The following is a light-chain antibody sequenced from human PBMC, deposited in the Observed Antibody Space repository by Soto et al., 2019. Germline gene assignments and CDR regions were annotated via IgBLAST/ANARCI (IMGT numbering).Light chain of an antibody. CDR2: KND. CDR3: AAWDDSQMRV. J-gene: IGLJ1*01. Sequence: QSVLTQPPSASGTPGQNVSISCSGGPSNIGSNSVNWLQQLPGAAPKLLIYKNDQRPSGVPDRFSASKSGTSASLAISGLQSEDEADYYCAAWDDSQMRVFGSGTKDTVL. V-gene: IGLV1-44*01. CDR1: PSNIGSNS.